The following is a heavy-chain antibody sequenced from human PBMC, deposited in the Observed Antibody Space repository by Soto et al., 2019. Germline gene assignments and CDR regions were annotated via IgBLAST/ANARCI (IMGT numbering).Heavy chain of an antibody. D-gene: IGHD1-26*01. CDR3: ARSLYSGSYTNWFDP. J-gene: IGHJ5*02. Sequence: QVQLQESGPGLVKPSETLSLTCTVSGGSISSYYWSWIRQPPGKGLEYIGYIYYSGSTNYNPSLKSRVTISVDTSKKQFSLKLSSVTAADTAVYYCARSLYSGSYTNWFDPWGKGTLVTVSS. CDR2: IYYSGST. CDR1: GGSISSYY. V-gene: IGHV4-59*01.